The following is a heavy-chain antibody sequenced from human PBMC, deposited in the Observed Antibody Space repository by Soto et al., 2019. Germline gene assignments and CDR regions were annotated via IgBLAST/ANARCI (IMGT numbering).Heavy chain of an antibody. Sequence: QVQLVQSGAEVKKPGSSVKVSCKASGGTFSSYTISWVRQAPGQGLEWMGRIIPILGIANYAQKFQGRVTITADKSTNTAYMELSSLRSEDTAVYYWARDRGLNWTYLWGQGTLVTVSS. D-gene: IGHD1-7*01. CDR1: GGTFSSYT. CDR3: ARDRGLNWTYL. CDR2: IIPILGIA. J-gene: IGHJ4*02. V-gene: IGHV1-69*08.